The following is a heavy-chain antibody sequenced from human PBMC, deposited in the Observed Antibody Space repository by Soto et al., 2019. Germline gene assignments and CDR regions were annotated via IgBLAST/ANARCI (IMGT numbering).Heavy chain of an antibody. D-gene: IGHD3-22*01. CDR1: GDTFSSYA. CDR3: ARDYDSSGYYFDY. V-gene: IGHV1-69*13. Sequence: SVKVSCKASGDTFSSYAISWVRQAPGQGLEWMGGIIPIFGTANYAQKFQGRVTITADESTSTAYMELSSLRSEDTAVYYCARDYDSSGYYFDYWGQGTLVTVSS. J-gene: IGHJ4*02. CDR2: IIPIFGTA.